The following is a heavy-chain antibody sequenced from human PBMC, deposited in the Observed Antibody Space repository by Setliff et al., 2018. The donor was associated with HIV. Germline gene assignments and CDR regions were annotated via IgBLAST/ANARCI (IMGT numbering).Heavy chain of an antibody. V-gene: IGHV4-4*08. J-gene: IGHJ6*03. D-gene: IGHD4-4*01. CDR1: SGSITSYS. Sequence: SETLSLTCTVSSGSITSYSWNWIRQPPGKGLEWIGYINTSGSTNYNPSLKSRVTISVDTSKDQFSLKLTSVTAADAAVYYCARELDSNYYYYMDVWGKGTTVTV. CDR3: ARELDSNYYYYMDV. CDR2: INTSGST.